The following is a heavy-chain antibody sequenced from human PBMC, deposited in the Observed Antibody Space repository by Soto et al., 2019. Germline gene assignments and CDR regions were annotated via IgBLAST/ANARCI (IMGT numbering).Heavy chain of an antibody. CDR1: GFTFSSYA. Sequence: EVQLVESGGGLVQPGGSLRLSCSASGFTFSSYAMHWVRQAPGKGLEYVSAISSNGGSTYYADSVKGRFTISRDNSKNTLYLQMSSLRAEDTAVYYCVKGVEDYSNYGWDYYYGMDVWGQGTTVTVSS. J-gene: IGHJ6*02. CDR2: ISSNGGST. V-gene: IGHV3-64D*06. CDR3: VKGVEDYSNYGWDYYYGMDV. D-gene: IGHD4-4*01.